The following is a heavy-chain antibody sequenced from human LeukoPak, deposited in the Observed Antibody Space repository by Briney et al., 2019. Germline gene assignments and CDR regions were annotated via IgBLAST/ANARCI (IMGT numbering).Heavy chain of an antibody. CDR3: ARSKQQLHY. V-gene: IGHV3-21*01. D-gene: IGHD6-13*01. CDR1: GFTFRNYA. CDR2: ISSSSSYI. Sequence: PGGSLRLSCAASGFTFRNYAMCWVRQAPGKGLEWVSSISSSSSYIYYADSVKGRFTISRDNAKNSLYLQMNSLRAEDTAVYYCARSKQQLHYWGQGTLVTVSS. J-gene: IGHJ4*02.